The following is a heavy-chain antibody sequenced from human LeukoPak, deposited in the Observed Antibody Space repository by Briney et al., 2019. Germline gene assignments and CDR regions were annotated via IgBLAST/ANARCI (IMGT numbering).Heavy chain of an antibody. V-gene: IGHV3-30*18. D-gene: IGHD2-15*01. Sequence: GGSLRLSCAASGFTFSSYGMHWVRQAPGKGLEWVAFISYDGSNKYYADSVKGRFTISRDNSRNTLYLQMNSLRAEDTAVYYCAKVLGYCSGGSCYSGVDYWGQGTLVTVSS. CDR3: AKVLGYCSGGSCYSGVDY. CDR2: ISYDGSNK. J-gene: IGHJ4*02. CDR1: GFTFSSYG.